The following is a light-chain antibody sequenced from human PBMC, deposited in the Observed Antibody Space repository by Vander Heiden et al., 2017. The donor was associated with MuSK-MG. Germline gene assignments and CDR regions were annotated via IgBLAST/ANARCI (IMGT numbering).Light chain of an antibody. CDR1: QSVSGKY. Sequence: EIVLTQSPGTLSLSPGERATLSCRASQSVSGKYLAWYKPKPGQAPRLLIYAVSSRATGIKDRFRASGAGPDFTLTVSRLEPEDFAVHYCQKWNGEPPSRTFSQGTRLDIK. CDR3: QKWNGEPPSRT. J-gene: IGKJ1*01. V-gene: IGKV3-20*01. CDR2: AVS.